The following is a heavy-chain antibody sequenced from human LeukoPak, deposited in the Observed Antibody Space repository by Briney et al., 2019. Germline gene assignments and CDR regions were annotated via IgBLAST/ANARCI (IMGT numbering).Heavy chain of an antibody. V-gene: IGHV4-34*01. Sequence: SETLSLTCAVYGGSFSGYYWSCIRQPPGKGLEWIGEINHSGSTNYNPSLKSRVTISVDTSKNQFSLKLSSVTAADTAVYYCARLGYCSSTSCFFKWFDPWGQGTLVTVSS. J-gene: IGHJ5*02. CDR2: INHSGST. D-gene: IGHD2-2*01. CDR3: ARLGYCSSTSCFFKWFDP. CDR1: GGSFSGYY.